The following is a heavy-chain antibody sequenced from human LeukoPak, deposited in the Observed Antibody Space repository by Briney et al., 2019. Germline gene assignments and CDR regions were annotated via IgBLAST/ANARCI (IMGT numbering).Heavy chain of an antibody. V-gene: IGHV3-23*01. J-gene: IGHJ4*02. Sequence: GGSLRLSCAASGFPFSSYAMSWVRQAPGKGLEWVSAVSYTGGMTYYADSVKGRFTISRDDSKNTLYLQMNGLRAEDTAVYYCAKDGRSDLGDHHEYFDYWGQGTLVTVSS. CDR1: GFPFSSYA. CDR2: VSYTGGMT. CDR3: AKDGRSDLGDHHEYFDY. D-gene: IGHD4-17*01.